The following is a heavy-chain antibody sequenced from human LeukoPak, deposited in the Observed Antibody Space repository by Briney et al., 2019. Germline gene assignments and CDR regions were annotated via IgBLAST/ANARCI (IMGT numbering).Heavy chain of an antibody. CDR2: ISGSGGST. V-gene: IGHV3-23*01. J-gene: IGHJ4*02. CDR3: ARDLSSSWYLDY. D-gene: IGHD6-13*01. CDR1: GFTFSSYA. Sequence: GGSLRLSCAASGFTFSSYAMSWVRQAPGKGLEWVSAISGSGGSTYYADSVKGRFTISRDNSKNTLYLQMNSLRAEDTAVYYCARDLSSSWYLDYWGQGTLVTVSS.